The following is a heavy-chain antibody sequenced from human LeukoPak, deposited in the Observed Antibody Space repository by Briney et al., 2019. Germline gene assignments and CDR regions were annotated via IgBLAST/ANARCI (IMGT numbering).Heavy chain of an antibody. CDR3: ARDRESYGVDV. Sequence: PGGSLRLSCAASGFTFSSYEMTWVRQAPGKGLGWVSYISTGGSTIYYADSVKGRFTISRDNAQNSLYLQMNSLRAEDTAVYYCARDRESYGVDVWGQGTTVTVSS. V-gene: IGHV3-48*03. CDR2: ISTGGSTI. CDR1: GFTFSSYE. J-gene: IGHJ6*02.